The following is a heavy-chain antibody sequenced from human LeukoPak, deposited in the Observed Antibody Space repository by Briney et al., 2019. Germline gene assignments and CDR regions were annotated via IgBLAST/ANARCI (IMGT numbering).Heavy chain of an antibody. D-gene: IGHD4-17*01. J-gene: IGHJ4*02. V-gene: IGHV3-23*01. Sequence: GGSLRLSCAASGFTFSSYAMSWVRQAPGKGLEWVSAISGSGGSTYYADSVKGRFTISRDNSKNTLYLQMNSLRAEDTAVYYCAKRNYGDYAEYYFDYWGQGTLVTVSS. CDR3: AKRNYGDYAEYYFDY. CDR2: ISGSGGST. CDR1: GFTFSSYA.